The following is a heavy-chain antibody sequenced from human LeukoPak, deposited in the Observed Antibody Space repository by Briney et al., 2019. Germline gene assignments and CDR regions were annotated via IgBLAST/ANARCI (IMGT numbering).Heavy chain of an antibody. CDR1: GGSISGYY. J-gene: IGHJ4*02. V-gene: IGHV4-59*01. CDR2: IFYSGST. Sequence: SETLSLTCTVSGGSISGYYWSWIRQPPGKGLEWIGYIFYSGSTNYNPSLKSRVTISVDTSKNQFSLKLSSVTAADTAVYYCARGEWDLLFDYWGQGTLVTVSA. D-gene: IGHD1-26*01. CDR3: ARGEWDLLFDY.